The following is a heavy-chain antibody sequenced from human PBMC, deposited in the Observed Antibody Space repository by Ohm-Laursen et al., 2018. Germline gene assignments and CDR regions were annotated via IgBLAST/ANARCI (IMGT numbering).Heavy chain of an antibody. Sequence: SDTLSLTCTVSGGSITSYYWSWIRQHPGKGLEWIGYIYYSGSTYYNPSLKSRVTISVDTSKNQFSLKLSSVTAADTAVYYCARDLGGYGEIDYWGQGTLVTVSS. J-gene: IGHJ4*02. CDR3: ARDLGGYGEIDY. CDR1: GGSITSYY. V-gene: IGHV4-59*06. CDR2: IYYSGST. D-gene: IGHD4-17*01.